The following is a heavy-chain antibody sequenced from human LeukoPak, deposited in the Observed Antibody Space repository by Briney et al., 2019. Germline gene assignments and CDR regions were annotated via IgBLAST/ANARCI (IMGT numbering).Heavy chain of an antibody. D-gene: IGHD2-21*02. J-gene: IGHJ4*02. CDR3: AKSPTYCGSDCYSTFDY. Sequence: PGGSLRLSCAASGFTFSTYAMSWVREAPGKGLEWVSAVTVSGRGGSTYYAGSVKGRFTISRDNSKSTLYLQMNSLRAEDTALYYCAKSPTYCGSDCYSTFDYWGQGNLVTVSS. CDR1: GFTFSTYA. CDR2: VTVSGRGGST. V-gene: IGHV3-23*01.